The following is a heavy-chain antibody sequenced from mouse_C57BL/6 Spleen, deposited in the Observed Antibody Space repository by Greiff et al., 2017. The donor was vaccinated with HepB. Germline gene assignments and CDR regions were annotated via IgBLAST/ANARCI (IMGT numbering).Heavy chain of an antibody. CDR1: GFTFSDYG. D-gene: IGHD2-1*01. CDR2: ISSGSSTI. J-gene: IGHJ4*01. CDR3: ARGYGNYPYYYAMDY. V-gene: IGHV5-17*01. Sequence: EVKLVESGGGLVKPGGSLKLSCAASGFTFSDYGMHWVRQAPEKGLEWVAYISSGSSTIYYADTVKGRFTISRDNAKNTLFLQMTSLRSEDTAMYYCARGYGNYPYYYAMDYWGQGTSVTVSS.